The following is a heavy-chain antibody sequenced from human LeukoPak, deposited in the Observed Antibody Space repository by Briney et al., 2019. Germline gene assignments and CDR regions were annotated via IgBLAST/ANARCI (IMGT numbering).Heavy chain of an antibody. CDR3: ASSLIAAAGRSFDY. D-gene: IGHD6-13*01. CDR1: GGSISNYY. V-gene: IGHV4-59*12. J-gene: IGHJ4*02. CDR2: IDYSGST. Sequence: SETLSLTCTVSGGSISNYYWSWIRQPPGKGLEWIGYIDYSGSTNYNPSLKSRVTISVDTSKNQFSLKLSSVTAADTAVYYCASSLIAAAGRSFDYWGQGTLVTVSS.